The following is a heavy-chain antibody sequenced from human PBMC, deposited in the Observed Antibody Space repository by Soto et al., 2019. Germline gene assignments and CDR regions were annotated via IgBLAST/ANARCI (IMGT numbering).Heavy chain of an antibody. J-gene: IGHJ6*03. V-gene: IGHV4-59*08. D-gene: IGHD3-16*01. CDR3: ARHGGGGYYYYYMDV. Sequence: QVQLQESGPGLVKPSETLSLTCTVSGGSSSSYYWSWIRQPPGKVLEWIGYIYYSGSTNYNPSLKSRVTISVDTSKNQFSLKLSSVTAADTAVYYCARHGGGGYYYYYMDVWGKGTTVTVSS. CDR2: IYYSGST. CDR1: GGSSSSYY.